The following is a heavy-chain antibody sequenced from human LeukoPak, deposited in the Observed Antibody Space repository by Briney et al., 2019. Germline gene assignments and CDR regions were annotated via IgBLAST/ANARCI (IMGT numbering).Heavy chain of an antibody. J-gene: IGHJ4*02. V-gene: IGHV3-48*02. CDR1: GFTFSSYG. CDR2: ISSSSSRT. D-gene: IGHD2-8*02. CDR3: ARISGGEDIVLIY. Sequence: PGGSLRLSCAASGFTFSSYGMNWVRQAPGKGLEWVSYISSSSSRTEYADSVKGRFTISRDNAKNSLYLQMNSLRDEDSAVYFCARISGGEDIVLIYWGQGTLVTVSS.